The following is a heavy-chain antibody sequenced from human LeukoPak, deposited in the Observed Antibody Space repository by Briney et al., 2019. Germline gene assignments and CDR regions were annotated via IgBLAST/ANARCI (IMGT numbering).Heavy chain of an antibody. CDR1: GGTFSSYT. CDR2: IIPILGIA. J-gene: IGHJ4*02. Sequence: SVKVSCKASGGTFSSYTISWVRQAPGQGLEWMGRIIPILGIANYAQKFQGRVTITADKSTSTAYMELSSLRSEDTAVYYCARTGTAMGPPLDYWGQKPLVTVSS. V-gene: IGHV1-69*02. D-gene: IGHD5-18*01. CDR3: ARTGTAMGPPLDY.